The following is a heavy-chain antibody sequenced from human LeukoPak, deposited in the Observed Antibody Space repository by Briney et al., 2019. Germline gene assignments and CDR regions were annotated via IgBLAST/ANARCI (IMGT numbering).Heavy chain of an antibody. CDR2: IYTSGNT. Sequence: PSETLSLTCTVSGGSIRSYHWSWIRQPAGKGLEWVGLIYTSGNTKYNSSLKSRVSMSVDTSKNQFSLKLRSVTAADTAVYYCARAVVLYYDGSGYSTRFDYWGQGTLVTVSS. J-gene: IGHJ4*02. V-gene: IGHV4-4*07. CDR1: GGSIRSYH. D-gene: IGHD3-22*01. CDR3: ARAVVLYYDGSGYSTRFDY.